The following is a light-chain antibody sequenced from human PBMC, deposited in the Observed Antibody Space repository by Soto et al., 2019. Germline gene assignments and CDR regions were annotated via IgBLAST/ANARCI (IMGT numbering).Light chain of an antibody. Sequence: AIQMTQSPSSLSASVGDRVTITCRASQNIRTELGWYQQTPGKAPKLLIYATSTLQGGVPSRFSGSGSGTDFTLTISGLQPEDFANYYCLQDYSYPRTFGQGTKVEIK. CDR1: QNIRTE. CDR3: LQDYSYPRT. CDR2: ATS. J-gene: IGKJ1*01. V-gene: IGKV1-6*01.